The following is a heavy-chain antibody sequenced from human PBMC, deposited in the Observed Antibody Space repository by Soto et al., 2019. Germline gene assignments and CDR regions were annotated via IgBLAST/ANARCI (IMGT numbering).Heavy chain of an antibody. V-gene: IGHV1-18*01. D-gene: IGHD5-18*01. Sequence: ASVKVSCKASGYTFTSYGISWVRQAPGQGLEWMGWISAYNGNTNYAQKLQGRVTMTTDTSTSTAYMELRSLRSDDTAVYYCARDSPFPVDTAMVSDYWGQGTLVTVSS. CDR1: GYTFTSYG. CDR3: ARDSPFPVDTAMVSDY. CDR2: ISAYNGNT. J-gene: IGHJ4*02.